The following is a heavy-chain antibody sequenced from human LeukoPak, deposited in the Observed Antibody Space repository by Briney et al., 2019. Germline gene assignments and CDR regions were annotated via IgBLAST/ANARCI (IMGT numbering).Heavy chain of an antibody. CDR1: GYSFTSYW. J-gene: IGHJ4*02. CDR2: IYPGDSNT. V-gene: IGHV5-51*01. CDR3: ASYCSSTSCNGEYYFDY. D-gene: IGHD2-2*01. Sequence: XXISXESSGYSFTSYWIGWVRQMPGKGLDWMGIIYPGDSNTRYSPSFQGHVTISADKSISTAYLQWSSLKASDTAMYYCASYCSSTSCNGEYYFDYWGQGTLVTVSS.